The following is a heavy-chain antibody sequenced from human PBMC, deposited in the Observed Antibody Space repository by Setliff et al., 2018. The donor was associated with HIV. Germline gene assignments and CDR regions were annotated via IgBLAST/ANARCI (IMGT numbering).Heavy chain of an antibody. Sequence: GASVKVSCKASRGTFSSDAISWVRQAPGQGLEWMGGIIPIFGTTNFAQKFQGRVTITTDESTSTAYMELSSLRSEDTAVYYCARDGHYNFWSGYGYYYYHMDVWGKGTTVTVSS. D-gene: IGHD3-3*01. CDR2: IIPIFGTT. J-gene: IGHJ6*03. CDR3: ARDGHYNFWSGYGYYYYHMDV. V-gene: IGHV1-69*05. CDR1: RGTFSSDA.